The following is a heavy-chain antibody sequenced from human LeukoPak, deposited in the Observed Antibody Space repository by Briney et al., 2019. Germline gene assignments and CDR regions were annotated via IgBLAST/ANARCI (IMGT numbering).Heavy chain of an antibody. D-gene: IGHD6-6*01. CDR2: IYYSGST. CDR3: ATHDARLRNWYFDL. Sequence: SETLSLTCTVSGGSISSYYWSWIRQPPGKGLEWIGYIYYSGSTNYNPSLKSRVTISVDTSKNQFSLKLSSVTAADTAVYYCATHDARLRNWYFDLWGRGTLVTVSS. CDR1: GGSISSYY. J-gene: IGHJ2*01. V-gene: IGHV4-59*08.